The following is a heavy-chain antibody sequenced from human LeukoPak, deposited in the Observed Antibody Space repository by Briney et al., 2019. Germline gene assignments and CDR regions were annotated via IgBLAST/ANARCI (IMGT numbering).Heavy chain of an antibody. Sequence: PGGSLRLSCAASGFTFSGYSMNWVRQAPGKGLEWVSSISSSSSYIYYADSVKGRFTISRDNAKNSLYLQMNSLRAEDTAVYYCARDLSWTVAGYMDVWGKGTTVTVSS. J-gene: IGHJ6*03. V-gene: IGHV3-21*01. D-gene: IGHD2-15*01. CDR2: ISSSSSYI. CDR3: ARDLSWTVAGYMDV. CDR1: GFTFSGYS.